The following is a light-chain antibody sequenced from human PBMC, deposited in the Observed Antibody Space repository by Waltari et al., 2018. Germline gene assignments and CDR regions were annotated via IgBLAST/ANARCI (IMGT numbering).Light chain of an antibody. V-gene: IGKV3-15*01. J-gene: IGKJ2*01. Sequence: ETVMTQSPATLSVSPGDRVTLSCRASQSVSFKLAWYQQKPGQVPRLLIHGVSTRATGVPARFSGSGSGTEFTLTISSLQSEDFAVYYCNQYYYWPYTFGLGTKLELK. CDR3: NQYYYWPYT. CDR2: GVS. CDR1: QSVSFK.